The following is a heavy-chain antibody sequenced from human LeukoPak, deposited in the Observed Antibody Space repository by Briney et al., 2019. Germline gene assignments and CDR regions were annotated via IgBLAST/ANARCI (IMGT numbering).Heavy chain of an antibody. CDR3: ARVRRGYSYGFVGRNNWFDP. Sequence: PGGSLRLSCAASGFPVSDNYMSWVRQAPGKGLEWVSIIYSDGTTYYADSVKGRFTISRDNSKNSLYLQMNSLRAEDTAVYYCARVRRGYSYGFVGRNNWFDPWGQGTLVTVSS. J-gene: IGHJ5*02. CDR2: IYSDGTT. V-gene: IGHV3-66*01. CDR1: GFPVSDNY. D-gene: IGHD5-18*01.